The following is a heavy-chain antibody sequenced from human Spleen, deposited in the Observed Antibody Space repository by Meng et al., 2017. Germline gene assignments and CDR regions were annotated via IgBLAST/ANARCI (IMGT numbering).Heavy chain of an antibody. Sequence: GSLRLSCTVSGGSISSYYWSWIRQPAGKGLEWIGRIYTSGSTNYNPSLKSRVTMSVDTSKNQFSLKLSSVTAADTAVYYCARGVRLYSGSYRDSPYYFDYWGQGTLVTVSS. CDR1: GGSISSYY. CDR2: IYTSGST. D-gene: IGHD1-26*01. J-gene: IGHJ4*02. CDR3: ARGVRLYSGSYRDSPYYFDY. V-gene: IGHV4-4*07.